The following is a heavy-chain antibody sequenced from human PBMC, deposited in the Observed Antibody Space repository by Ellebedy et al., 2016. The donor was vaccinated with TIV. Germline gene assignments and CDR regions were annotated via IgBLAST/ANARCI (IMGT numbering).Heavy chain of an antibody. CDR1: GFSVGSYD. CDR3: ARRIPAEDYFDY. CDR2: ISHSSGTT. V-gene: IGHV3-48*03. D-gene: IGHD5-18*01. Sequence: PGGSLRLSCAASGFSVGSYDMHWVRQAPGKGLEWVSFISHSSGTTFYADSVKGRFTISRDNAKNSLYLQMNSLRAEDTAVYYCARRIPAEDYFDYWGQGTLVTVSS. J-gene: IGHJ4*02.